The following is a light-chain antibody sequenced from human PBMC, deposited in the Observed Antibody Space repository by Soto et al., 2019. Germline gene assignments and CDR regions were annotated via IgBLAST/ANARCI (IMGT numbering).Light chain of an antibody. CDR1: QRVDSY. CDR2: AAS. CDR3: QQTYTSAWT. Sequence: DIQVTQSPSSLSASVGDSVTLSCQTSQRVDSYIHWYQHQSGKPPKLLIYAASTLQDGVPSRFSGGGSGTAFSLIITGLQPGDSATYYCQQTYTSAWTFGQGTKVE. V-gene: IGKV1-39*01. J-gene: IGKJ1*01.